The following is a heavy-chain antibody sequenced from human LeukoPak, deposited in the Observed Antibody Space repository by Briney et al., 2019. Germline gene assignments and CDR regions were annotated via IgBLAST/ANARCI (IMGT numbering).Heavy chain of an antibody. Sequence: PSETLSLTCTVSGGSISSSIYYWGWIRQPPGKGLEWIGSIYYSGSTYYNPSLKSRVTISVDTSKNQFSLKLSSVTAADTAVYYCARPATYYDSSGYYGTFDYWGQGTLVTVSS. CDR1: GGSISSSIYY. J-gene: IGHJ4*02. D-gene: IGHD3-22*01. V-gene: IGHV4-39*01. CDR2: IYYSGST. CDR3: ARPATYYDSSGYYGTFDY.